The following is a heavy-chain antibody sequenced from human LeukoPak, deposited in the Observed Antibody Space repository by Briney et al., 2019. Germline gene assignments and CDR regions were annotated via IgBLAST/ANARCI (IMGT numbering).Heavy chain of an antibody. V-gene: IGHV4-31*03. CDR3: ARASSGYYYDY. D-gene: IGHD3-22*01. J-gene: IGHJ4*02. CDR2: IHYSGST. CDR1: GGSISSGGYY. Sequence: NPSQTLSLTCTVSGGSISSGGYYWSWIRQHPGKGLEWIGYIHYSGSTYYNPSLKSRVTISVDTSKNQFSLKLSSVTAADTAVYYCARASSGYYYDYWGQGTLVTVSS.